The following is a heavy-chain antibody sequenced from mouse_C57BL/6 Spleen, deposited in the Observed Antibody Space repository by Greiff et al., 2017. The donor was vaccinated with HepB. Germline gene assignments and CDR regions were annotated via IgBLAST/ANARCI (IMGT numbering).Heavy chain of an antibody. CDR2: INPSNGGT. J-gene: IGHJ3*01. Sequence: QVQLQQPGTELVKPGASVKLSCKASGYSFTSYWMHWVKQRPGQGLEWIGNINPSNGGTNYNEKFKSKATLTVDKSSSTAYMQLSSLTSEDSAVYYCARGGLLWSAWFAYWGQGTLVTVSA. CDR1: GYSFTSYW. V-gene: IGHV1-53*01. D-gene: IGHD2-1*01. CDR3: ARGGLLWSAWFAY.